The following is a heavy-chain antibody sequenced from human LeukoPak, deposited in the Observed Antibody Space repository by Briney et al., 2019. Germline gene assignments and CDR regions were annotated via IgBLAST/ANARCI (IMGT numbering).Heavy chain of an antibody. J-gene: IGHJ3*02. D-gene: IGHD6-19*01. CDR3: AKDRSSGWYGDAFDI. Sequence: GGSLRLSCAASGFTFSSYGMHWVRQAPGKGLEWVAFIRYDGSNKYYADSVKGRFTISRDNSKNTLYLQMNSLRAEDTAVYYCAKDRSSGWYGDAFDIWGKGKMVTVSS. V-gene: IGHV3-30*02. CDR1: GFTFSSYG. CDR2: IRYDGSNK.